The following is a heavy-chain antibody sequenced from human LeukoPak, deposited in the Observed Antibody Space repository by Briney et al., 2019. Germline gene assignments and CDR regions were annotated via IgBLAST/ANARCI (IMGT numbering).Heavy chain of an antibody. CDR3: VRDTLYDMDV. CDR1: GASISSGNYY. J-gene: IGHJ6*03. V-gene: IGHV4-61*02. Sequence: SETLSLTCTVSGASISSGNYYWSCIRQPAGKGLEWIGRVYTSGTATYNPSLKSRVTISVDTSRNQFSLRLNSVTAADTALYYCVRDTLYDMDVWGKGTTVTVSS. CDR2: VYTSGTA.